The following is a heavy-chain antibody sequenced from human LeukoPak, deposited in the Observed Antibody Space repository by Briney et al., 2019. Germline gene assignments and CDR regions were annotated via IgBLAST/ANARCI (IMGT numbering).Heavy chain of an antibody. CDR2: ISSSSSTI. CDR3: AKDLPYQAYPGYYFDS. Sequence: PGGSLRLSCAASGFTFSSYSMNWVRQAPGKGLEWVSYISSSSSTIYYADSVKGRFTISRDNAKNSLYLQMNSLRAEGTAVYYCAKDLPYQAYPGYYFDSWGQGSLVTVSS. CDR1: GFTFSSYS. D-gene: IGHD1-14*01. V-gene: IGHV3-48*01. J-gene: IGHJ4*02.